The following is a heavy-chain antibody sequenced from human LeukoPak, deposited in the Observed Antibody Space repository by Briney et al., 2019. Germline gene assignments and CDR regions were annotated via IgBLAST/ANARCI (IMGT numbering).Heavy chain of an antibody. CDR2: ISGSGGST. Sequence: GGSLRLSCAASGFTFSSYAMSWVRQAPGKGLEWVSAISGSGGSTYYADSVKGRFTISRDNSKNTLYLQMNSLRAEDTAVYYCAKECGDYPYYYYGMDVWGQGTTVTVSS. V-gene: IGHV3-23*01. D-gene: IGHD4-17*01. J-gene: IGHJ6*02. CDR3: AKECGDYPYYYYGMDV. CDR1: GFTFSSYA.